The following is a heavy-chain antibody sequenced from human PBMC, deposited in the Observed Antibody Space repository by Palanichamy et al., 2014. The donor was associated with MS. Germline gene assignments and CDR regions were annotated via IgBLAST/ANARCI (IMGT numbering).Heavy chain of an antibody. CDR2: MSYRGNT. Sequence: QVQLQESGPGLVKPSETLSLTCSVSGGFIGTYYWSWIRQPPGRGLEWIGYMSYRGNTEYNPSLNSRITISGDTSKNQFSLKMSSVTAADTAVYYCARGDRRATTVEYTSLAIWFDPWGQGTLVTVSS. D-gene: IGHD6-6*01. J-gene: IGHJ5*02. CDR3: ARGDRRATTVEYTSLAIWFDP. CDR1: GGFIGTYY. V-gene: IGHV4-59*01.